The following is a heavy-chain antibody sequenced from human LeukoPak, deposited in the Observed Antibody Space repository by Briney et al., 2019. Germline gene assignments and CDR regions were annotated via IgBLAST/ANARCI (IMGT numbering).Heavy chain of an antibody. J-gene: IGHJ3*02. D-gene: IGHD4-17*01. Sequence: SETLSLTCTVSGGSIRSYYWSWIRLPPGKGLEWIGYIYYSGITKYNPSLKSRVTIPVDTSRNQVSLKLDPVTAADTAVYYCARRQDYADYDLGAFDIWGQGTMVTVSS. CDR2: IYYSGIT. V-gene: IGHV4-59*01. CDR1: GGSIRSYY. CDR3: ARRQDYADYDLGAFDI.